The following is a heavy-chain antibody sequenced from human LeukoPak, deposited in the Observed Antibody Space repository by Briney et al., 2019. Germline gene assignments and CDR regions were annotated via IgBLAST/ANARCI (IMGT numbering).Heavy chain of an antibody. CDR3: ARGDSGRDFDY. V-gene: IGHV1-46*01. CDR1: GYTFTIYY. J-gene: IGHJ4*02. D-gene: IGHD1-26*01. CDR2: INPSGGST. Sequence: ASVKVSCTASGYTFTIYYMHWVRQAPGQGLEWMGIINPSGGSTSYAQKFQGRVTMTRDTSTSTVYMELSSLRSEDTAVYYCARGDSGRDFDYWGQGTLVTVSS.